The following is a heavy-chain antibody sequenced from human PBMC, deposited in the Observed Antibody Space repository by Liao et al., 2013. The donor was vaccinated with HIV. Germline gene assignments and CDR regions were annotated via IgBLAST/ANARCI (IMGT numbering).Heavy chain of an antibody. Sequence: QVQLQQRGAGLLKPSEALSLTCTVNGGSFNAYYWIWIRQPPGKGLEWIGEINHTGTTNYNPSLKSRVVMSVDTSKNEFSLRLTSVTAADTAVYYCATVGGNWFDPWGPGSLVTVSS. D-gene: IGHD3-16*01. CDR3: ATVGGNWFDP. CDR2: INHTGTT. CDR1: GGSFNAYY. J-gene: IGHJ5*02. V-gene: IGHV4-34*01.